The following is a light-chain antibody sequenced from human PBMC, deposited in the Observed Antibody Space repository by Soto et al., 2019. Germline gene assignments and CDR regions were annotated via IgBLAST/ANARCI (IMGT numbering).Light chain of an antibody. CDR3: LQYINWPFT. J-gene: IGKJ2*01. CDR1: QSVSTN. V-gene: IGKV3-15*01. Sequence: EIVLTQSPATLSVSPGQRATLSCRASQSVSTNLAWYQQKPGQHPRLLIYGASTRATGISARFSGSGPGTDFTVSISSRQSEYFVVFFFLQYINWPFTFGQGAK. CDR2: GAS.